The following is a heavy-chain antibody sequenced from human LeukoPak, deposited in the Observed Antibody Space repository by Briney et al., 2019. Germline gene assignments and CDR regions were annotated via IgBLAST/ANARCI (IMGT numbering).Heavy chain of an antibody. CDR3: AKTPLYSSSWEIFDY. CDR2: ISGSGGST. D-gene: IGHD6-13*01. V-gene: IGHV3-23*01. J-gene: IGHJ4*02. Sequence: GGSLRLSCADSGFTFSSYGMSSVRQAPGKGLEWVSAISGSGGSTYYADSVKGRFTISRDNSKNTLYLQMNSLRAEDTAVYYCAKTPLYSSSWEIFDYWGQGTLVSVSS. CDR1: GFTFSSYG.